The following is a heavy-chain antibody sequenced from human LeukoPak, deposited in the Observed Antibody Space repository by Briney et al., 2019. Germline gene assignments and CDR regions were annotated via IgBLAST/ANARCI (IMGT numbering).Heavy chain of an antibody. J-gene: IGHJ4*02. CDR2: INAGNGNT. V-gene: IGHV1-3*01. CDR1: GYTFTSYA. CDR3: ARRTGVAVFDY. Sequence: ASVKVSCKASGYTFTSYAMHWVRQAPGQRLEWMGWINAGNGNTKYSQKFQGRVTITRDTSASTAYMELGSLRSEDTAVYYCARRTGVAVFDYWGQGTLVTVSS. D-gene: IGHD6-19*01.